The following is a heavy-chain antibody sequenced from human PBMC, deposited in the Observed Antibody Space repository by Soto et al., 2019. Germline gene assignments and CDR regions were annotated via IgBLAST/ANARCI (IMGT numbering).Heavy chain of an antibody. Sequence: SETLSLTCTVSGGSIRSYYWSWIRQPPGKGLELVGYIYYNGSTNYNPSLKSRVTRSVDTSKNQFSLKLSSVTAADTAVYYCARTLYSYGPRFDYWGQGTLVTVSS. CDR3: ARTLYSYGPRFDY. J-gene: IGHJ4*02. CDR2: IYYNGST. V-gene: IGHV4-59*01. D-gene: IGHD5-18*01. CDR1: GGSIRSYY.